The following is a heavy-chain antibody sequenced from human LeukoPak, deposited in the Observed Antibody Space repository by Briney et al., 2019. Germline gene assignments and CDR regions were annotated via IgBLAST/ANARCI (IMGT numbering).Heavy chain of an antibody. J-gene: IGHJ4*02. V-gene: IGHV3-21*04. D-gene: IGHD6-13*01. CDR2: ISSSSSYI. CDR3: ARPRAPYSTSWPLDY. Sequence: PGGSLRLSCAASGFTFSSYSMNWVRQAPGKGLEWVSSISSSSSYIYYADSVKGRFTISRDNAKNSLFLQMNSLRAEDMALYHCARPRAPYSTSWPLDYWGQGTLVTVSS. CDR1: GFTFSSYS.